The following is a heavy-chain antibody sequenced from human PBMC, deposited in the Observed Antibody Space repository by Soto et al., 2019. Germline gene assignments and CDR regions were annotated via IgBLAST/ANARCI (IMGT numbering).Heavy chain of an antibody. J-gene: IGHJ6*02. CDR2: INHDGDI. CDR3: AKGGAVIGRYYYYHGVDV. V-gene: IGHV4-34*01. D-gene: IGHD4-4*01. CDR1: GGSFRGYY. Sequence: QVHLQQWGAGLLKPSETLSLTCALYGGSFRGYYWSWIRQAPGKGLEWIGEINHDGDISFNPSLKSRVTIAVDTSNNQFSLKVTSVTAADTAVYYCAKGGAVIGRYYYYHGVDVWGQGTTVTVSS.